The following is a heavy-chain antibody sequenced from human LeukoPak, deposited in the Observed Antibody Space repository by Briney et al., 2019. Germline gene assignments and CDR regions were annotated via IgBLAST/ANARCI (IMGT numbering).Heavy chain of an antibody. J-gene: IGHJ4*02. CDR2: ISWDGDST. V-gene: IGHV3-43D*03. Sequence: PGGSLRLSCAASGFPFDDYAMHWVRQAPGKGLECVSLISWDGDSTYYSNSVKGRFTISRDNNKNSLYLQMNSLRTEDTALYYCATAPYDSIGIFDYWGQGTLVTVSS. CDR3: ATAPYDSIGIFDY. D-gene: IGHD3-22*01. CDR1: GFPFDDYA.